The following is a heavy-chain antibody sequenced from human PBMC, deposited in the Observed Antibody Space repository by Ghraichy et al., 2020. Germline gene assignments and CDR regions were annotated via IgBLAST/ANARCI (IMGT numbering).Heavy chain of an antibody. CDR3: ARDNPIVANYYYYGMDV. D-gene: IGHD5-12*01. Sequence: GESLNISCAASGFTFSSYGMHWVRQAPGKGLEWVAVIWYDGSNKYYADSVKGRFTISRDNSKNTLYLQMNSLRAEDTAVYYCARDNPIVANYYYYGMDVWGQGTTVTVS. CDR2: IWYDGSNK. J-gene: IGHJ6*02. V-gene: IGHV3-33*01. CDR1: GFTFSSYG.